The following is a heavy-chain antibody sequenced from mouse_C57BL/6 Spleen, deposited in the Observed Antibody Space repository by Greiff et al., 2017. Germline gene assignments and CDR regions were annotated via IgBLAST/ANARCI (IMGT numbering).Heavy chain of an antibody. V-gene: IGHV1-52*01. CDR3: ARAGRGYFDY. Sequence: QVQLQQPGAELVRPGSSVKLSCKASGYTFTSYWMHWVKQRPIQGLEWIGNIDPSDSETHYTQKFKDKATLTVDKSSSTAYMQLSSLTSEDSAVYYCARAGRGYFDYWGQGTTLTVSS. CDR2: IDPSDSET. D-gene: IGHD4-1*01. CDR1: GYTFTSYW. J-gene: IGHJ2*01.